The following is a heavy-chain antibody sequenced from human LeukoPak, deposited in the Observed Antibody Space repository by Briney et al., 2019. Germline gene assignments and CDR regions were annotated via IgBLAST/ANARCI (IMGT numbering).Heavy chain of an antibody. CDR2: IHYSGST. CDR1: GGSISNPY. D-gene: IGHD3-16*01. V-gene: IGHV4-59*11. Sequence: SETLSLTCTVSGGSISNPYWSWIRQPPGKALEWIGYIHYSGSTNYNPSLKSRVTISVDTSKNQFSLKLTSVTAADTAIYYCARNIWGLDHWGQGTLVTVTS. CDR3: ARNIWGLDH. J-gene: IGHJ4*02.